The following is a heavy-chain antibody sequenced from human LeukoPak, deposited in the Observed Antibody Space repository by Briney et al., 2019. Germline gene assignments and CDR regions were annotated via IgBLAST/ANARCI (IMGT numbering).Heavy chain of an antibody. Sequence: SETLSLTCTVSGGSISSYYWSWIRQPPGKGLEWIGYIYYSGSANYNPSLKRRVTISVDTSKKQFSLRLSSVTAADTAVYYCARETGYCSGSSCYSEGLAYWGQGTLVTVSS. CDR1: GGSISSYY. V-gene: IGHV4-59*01. CDR2: IYYSGSA. D-gene: IGHD2-15*01. CDR3: ARETGYCSGSSCYSEGLAY. J-gene: IGHJ4*02.